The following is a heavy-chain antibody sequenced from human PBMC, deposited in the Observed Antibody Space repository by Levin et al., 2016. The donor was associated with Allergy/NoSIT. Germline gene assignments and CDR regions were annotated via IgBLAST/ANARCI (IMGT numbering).Heavy chain of an antibody. CDR1: GYSISSGHW. CDR2: ISYDGRT. V-gene: IGHV4-28*01. CDR3: ARILAGTLGFFES. J-gene: IGHJ4*02. D-gene: IGHD6-19*01. Sequence: SETLSLTCAVSGYSISSGHWWGWVRQPPGKGLEWMGYISYDGRTVYNPSVRSRVTMSLDTSKNQFSVKLSSVTAVDTAVYYCARILAGTLGFFESWGQGILVTVSS.